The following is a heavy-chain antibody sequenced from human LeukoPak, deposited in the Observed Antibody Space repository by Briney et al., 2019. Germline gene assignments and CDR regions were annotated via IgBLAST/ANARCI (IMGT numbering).Heavy chain of an antibody. V-gene: IGHV1-69*04. J-gene: IGHJ4*02. CDR3: ARDKGPEIADY. D-gene: IGHD3-22*01. Sequence: SVKVSCKASGYTFTSYAISWVRQAPGQGLEWMGRIIPILGIANYAQKFQGRVTITADKSTSTAYMELSSLRSEDTAVYYCARDKGPEIADYWGQGTLVTVSS. CDR1: GYTFTSYA. CDR2: IIPILGIA.